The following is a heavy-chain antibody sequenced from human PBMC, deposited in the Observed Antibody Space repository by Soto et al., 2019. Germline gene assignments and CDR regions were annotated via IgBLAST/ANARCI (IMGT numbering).Heavy chain of an antibody. V-gene: IGHV4-34*01. D-gene: IGHD6-13*01. Sequence: SETLSLTCAVYGGSFSGYYWSWIRQPPGKGLEWIGEINHSGSTNYNPYLKSRVTISVDTSKNQFSLKLSSVTAADTAVYYCARLRRLSAADSYYYGMDVWGQGTTVTVS. CDR1: GGSFSGYY. CDR2: INHSGST. CDR3: ARLRRLSAADSYYYGMDV. J-gene: IGHJ6*02.